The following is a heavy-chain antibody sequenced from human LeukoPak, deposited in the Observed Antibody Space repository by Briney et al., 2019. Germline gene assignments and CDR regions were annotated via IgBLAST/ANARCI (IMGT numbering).Heavy chain of an antibody. CDR3: ARINDIVVVPAAHYGPLGY. V-gene: IGHV1-69*13. D-gene: IGHD2-2*01. CDR1: GGTFSSYA. Sequence: SVKVSCKASGGTFSSYAISWVRQAPGQGLEWMGGIIPIFGTANYAQKFQGRVTITADESTSTAYMELSSLRSEDTAVYYCARINDIVVVPAAHYGPLGYWGQGTLVTVSS. J-gene: IGHJ4*02. CDR2: IIPIFGTA.